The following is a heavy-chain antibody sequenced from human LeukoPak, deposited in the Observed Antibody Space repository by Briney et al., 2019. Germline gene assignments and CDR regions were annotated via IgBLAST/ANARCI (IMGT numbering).Heavy chain of an antibody. CDR3: ARADFDYFDSSGYHPFDS. D-gene: IGHD3-22*01. CDR1: GFNITTNY. V-gene: IGHV3-53*01. Sequence: GGSLRLSCAASGFNITTNYMSWVRQAPGKGLEWVSIMYNDGSTYYADSVKGRFTISRDNSRNTLYFQMDNLRGEDSAVYYCARADFDYFDSSGYHPFDSWGQGTLVTVSS. CDR2: MYNDGST. J-gene: IGHJ5*01.